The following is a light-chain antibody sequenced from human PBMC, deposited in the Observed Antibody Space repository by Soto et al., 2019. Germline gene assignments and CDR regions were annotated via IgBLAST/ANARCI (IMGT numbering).Light chain of an antibody. CDR2: GAS. V-gene: IGKV3-20*01. J-gene: IGKJ1*01. Sequence: EIVLTQSPAILSLSPGERATLSCRASQSVSSSYLAWYQQKPGQAPRLLIYGASSRATGIPDRFSGSGSGTDFTLTISRLEPEDFAVYYCQQYGSSLQTFGQGTKVDIK. CDR1: QSVSSSY. CDR3: QQYGSSLQT.